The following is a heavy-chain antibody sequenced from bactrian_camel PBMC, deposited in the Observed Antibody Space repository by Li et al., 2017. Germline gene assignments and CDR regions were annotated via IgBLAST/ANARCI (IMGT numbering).Heavy chain of an antibody. Sequence: HVQLVESGGGSAQAGGSLRLSCTTSGLRFTDFALGWFRQTPGNEREGVACIGWRGGTPYYADFAKGRFTISRDSAKITVYLEITSLKPEDTAVYYCAVNSPYQDKGRTGQFGCGLVLGFTLWGQGTQVTVS. CDR3: AVNSPYQDKGRTGQFGCGLVLGFTL. V-gene: IGHV3S60*01. D-gene: IGHD1*01. CDR2: IGWRGGTP. CDR1: GLRFTDFA. J-gene: IGHJ4*01.